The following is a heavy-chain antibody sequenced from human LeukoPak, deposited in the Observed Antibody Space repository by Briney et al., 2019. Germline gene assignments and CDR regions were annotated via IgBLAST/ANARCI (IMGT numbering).Heavy chain of an antibody. J-gene: IGHJ3*02. V-gene: IGHV1-46*01. CDR1: GYTFTSYY. Sequence: ASVKVSCKASGYTFTSYYMHWVRQAPGQGLEWMGIINPSGGSTSYAQKFQGRVTMTRDTSTNTVYMELSSLRSEDTAVYYCARDLASRYDFLAGSVYAVNAFDIWGQGTMVTVSS. CDR3: ARDLASRYDFLAGSVYAVNAFDI. CDR2: INPSGGST. D-gene: IGHD3-9*01.